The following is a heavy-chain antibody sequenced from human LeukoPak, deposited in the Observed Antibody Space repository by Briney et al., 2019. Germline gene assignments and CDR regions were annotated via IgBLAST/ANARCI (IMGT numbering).Heavy chain of an antibody. CDR2: IYHSGST. CDR3: ARGPLDTAVATYYFDY. D-gene: IGHD5-18*01. Sequence: PSETLSLTCAVSGGSISSSNWWSWVRQPPGKGLEWIGEIYHSGSTNYNPSLKSRVTISVDTSKDQFSLKLYSVTAADTAVYYCARGPLDTAVATYYFDYWAQGTLVTVSS. V-gene: IGHV4-4*02. J-gene: IGHJ4*02. CDR1: GGSISSSNW.